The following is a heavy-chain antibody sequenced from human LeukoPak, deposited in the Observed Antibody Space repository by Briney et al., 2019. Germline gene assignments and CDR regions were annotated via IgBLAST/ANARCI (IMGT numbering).Heavy chain of an antibody. Sequence: GESLKISCRGSGYSFTGYWIGWGRQMAGEGLELMVIIYPGDADITYSPSFEGQVSIFAGKSISTAYFQRSRLKASGTAMYYCARQFGSNSEFDYWGQGTLVTVSS. J-gene: IGHJ4*02. D-gene: IGHD4-23*01. CDR3: ARQFGSNSEFDY. CDR2: IYPGDADI. CDR1: GYSFTGYW. V-gene: IGHV5-51*01.